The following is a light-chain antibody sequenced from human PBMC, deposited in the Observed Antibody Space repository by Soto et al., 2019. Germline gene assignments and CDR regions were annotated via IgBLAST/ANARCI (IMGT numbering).Light chain of an antibody. CDR3: CSYAGGNTYV. CDR2: EGT. CDR1: SSDVGSYNV. Sequence: QSALTQPASVSGSPGQSITISCTGTSSDVGSYNVVSWYQHHPGKAPKLMIYEGTKRPSGVSNRFSGSKSGNTASLTISGLQAEDEADYYCCSYAGGNTYVFGTGTKLTVL. V-gene: IGLV2-23*01. J-gene: IGLJ1*01.